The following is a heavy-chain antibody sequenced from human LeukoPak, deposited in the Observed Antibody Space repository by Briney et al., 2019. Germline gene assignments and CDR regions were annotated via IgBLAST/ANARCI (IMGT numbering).Heavy chain of an antibody. CDR2: ISGSGGNI. D-gene: IGHD6-19*01. J-gene: IGHJ4*02. CDR3: ARDLKTSGWYGDFDY. CDR1: EFTFSSYA. V-gene: IGHV3-23*01. Sequence: GGSLRLSWAPSEFTFSSYAMNWVRQAPGKGLEWVSVISGSGGNIYYADSVTGRFTISRDNSKNTVYLEMNSLRAEDTAVYYCARDLKTSGWYGDFDYWGQGTLVTVSS.